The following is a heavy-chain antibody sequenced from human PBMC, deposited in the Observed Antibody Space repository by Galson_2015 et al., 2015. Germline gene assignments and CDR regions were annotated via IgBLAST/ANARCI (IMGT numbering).Heavy chain of an antibody. J-gene: IGHJ3*02. CDR2: ISGRSDYI. Sequence: SLRLSCAASGFAFSGYSMNWVRQAPGKGLEWVSSISGRSDYIHYADSVKGRFTVSRDNAKSSLYLQMNSLTAEDTAVYYCARELDYIPEIWGQGTMVTVSS. CDR1: GFAFSGYS. CDR3: ARELDYIPEI. V-gene: IGHV3-21*01. D-gene: IGHD3-16*01.